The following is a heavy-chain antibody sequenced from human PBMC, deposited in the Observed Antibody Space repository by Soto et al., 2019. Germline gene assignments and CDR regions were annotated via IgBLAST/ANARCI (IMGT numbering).Heavy chain of an antibody. J-gene: IGHJ4*02. V-gene: IGHV1-18*01. CDR2: ISAYNGNT. Sequence: QVQLVQSGAEVKKPGASVKVSCKASGYTFTSYGISWVRQAPGQGLEWMGWISAYNGNTNYAQKLQGRVTMTSDTTTSTAHMELRSLRSADTPVYYRVRDDRPSRNRGQGALVTVSS. CDR3: VRDDRPSRN. D-gene: IGHD2-2*01. CDR1: GYTFTSYG.